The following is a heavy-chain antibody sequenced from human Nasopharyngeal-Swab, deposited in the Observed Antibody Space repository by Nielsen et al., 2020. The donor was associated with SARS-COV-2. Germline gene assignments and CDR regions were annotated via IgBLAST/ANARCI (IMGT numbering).Heavy chain of an antibody. J-gene: IGHJ4*02. Sequence: GESLQISCTVSGFTFTDYWMYWLRQSPGKGPVWLSRIDNDGSSTTYADSVRGRFTISRDNARNTLFLQLHSLRAEDTAVYYCARESYSWSWYGPDYWGQGTQVTVSS. CDR1: GFTFTDYW. CDR2: IDNDGSST. V-gene: IGHV3-74*03. D-gene: IGHD1-26*01. CDR3: ARESYSWSWYGPDY.